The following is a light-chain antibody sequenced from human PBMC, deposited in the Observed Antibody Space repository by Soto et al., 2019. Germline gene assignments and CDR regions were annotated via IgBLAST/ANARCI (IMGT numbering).Light chain of an antibody. CDR1: QSVRFN. Sequence: EIVMTQSPATLSVSPGERATLSCRASQSVRFNLAWYQQKPGQAPRLLIYAASTRATGIPARFSGSGSGTDFTLTISSLEPEDFAVYYRQQRSNWLTFGGGTKVDIK. J-gene: IGKJ4*01. CDR2: AAS. CDR3: QQRSNWLT. V-gene: IGKV3-11*01.